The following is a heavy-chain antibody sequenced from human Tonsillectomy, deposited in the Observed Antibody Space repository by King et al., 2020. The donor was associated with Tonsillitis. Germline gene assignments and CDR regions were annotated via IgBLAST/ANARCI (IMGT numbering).Heavy chain of an antibody. D-gene: IGHD3-3*01. CDR1: GFSFSSYS. CDR2: ISSSSSYI. V-gene: IGHV3-21*01. CDR3: ARDFLYYDFWSGRLGDWFDP. Sequence: EVQLVESGGGLVKPGGSLRLSCAASGFSFSSYSMNWVRQAPGKGLEWVSTISSSSSYIYYADSVKGRFTISRDNGKNSLYLQMNSLRAEDTAVYYCARDFLYYDFWSGRLGDWFDPWGQGTLVTVSS. J-gene: IGHJ5*02.